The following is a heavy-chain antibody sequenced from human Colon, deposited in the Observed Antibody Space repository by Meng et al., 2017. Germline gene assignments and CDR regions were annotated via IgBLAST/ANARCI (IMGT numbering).Heavy chain of an antibody. CDR3: AQKGDFDN. CDR2: ITSDGSHK. CDR1: GFTFNYYG. Sequence: QVQLVESGGGVVQPGRSLRLSCAASGFTFNYYGMQWVRQAPGKGLEWVSIITSDGSHKYYGDSVKGRFTISRDNSKNTMYLQMNSLRPEDTAVYYCAQKGDFDNWGQGTLVTVSS. J-gene: IGHJ4*02. V-gene: IGHV3-30*03.